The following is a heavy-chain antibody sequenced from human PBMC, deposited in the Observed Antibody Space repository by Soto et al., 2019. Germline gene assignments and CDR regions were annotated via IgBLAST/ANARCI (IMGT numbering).Heavy chain of an antibody. D-gene: IGHD2-2*01. J-gene: IGHJ4*02. V-gene: IGHV1-3*01. CDR2: TNAGNGNT. CDR3: ELRCSRPSCYQLVDY. Sequence: FKASGYRVTGYTRLWLRPFPGKRFEWMGWTNAGNGNTKYSQKFQGRVTITRDTSASTAYMELSSLRSEDTAVYYCELRCSRPSCYQLVDYWGQGTLVTVTS. CDR1: GYRVTGYT.